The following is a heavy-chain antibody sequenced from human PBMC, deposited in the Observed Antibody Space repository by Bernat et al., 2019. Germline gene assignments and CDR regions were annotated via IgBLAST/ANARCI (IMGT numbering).Heavy chain of an antibody. CDR2: VWYDGSNK. Sequence: QVQLVESGGGVVQPGRSLRLSCAASGFTFNNYGIHWVRQAPGKGLEWVAVVWYDGSNKYYADSVRGRFTISRDNTKTTVDLQMNSLRAEDTAVYFCAIDSSAYSPLDYWGQGTLVTVSS. D-gene: IGHD5-18*01. CDR1: GFTFNNYG. V-gene: IGHV3-33*03. CDR3: AIDSSAYSPLDY. J-gene: IGHJ4*02.